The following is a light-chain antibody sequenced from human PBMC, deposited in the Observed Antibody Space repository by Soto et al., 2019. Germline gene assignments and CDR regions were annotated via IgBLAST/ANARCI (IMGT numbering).Light chain of an antibody. CDR1: QSVSSSY. CDR2: GAS. V-gene: IGKV3-15*01. Sequence: EIVLTQSPGTLPLSPGERAALSCRASQSVSSSYLAWYQQKPGQAPRLLIYGASTRATGIPARFSGSGSGTEFTLTISSLQSEDFAVYYCQQYNNWPTWTFGQGTKVDIK. J-gene: IGKJ1*01. CDR3: QQYNNWPTWT.